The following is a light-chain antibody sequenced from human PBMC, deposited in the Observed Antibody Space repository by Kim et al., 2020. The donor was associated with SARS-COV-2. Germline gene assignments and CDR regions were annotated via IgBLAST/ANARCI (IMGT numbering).Light chain of an antibody. Sequence: LSPGERAPLSCRASQSVSSSYLAWYQQKPGQAPRLLIYGASSRATGIPDMFSGSGSGTDFTLTISRLETEDFAMYYCQQYGSSPYSFGQGTKLEI. J-gene: IGKJ2*03. CDR1: QSVSSSY. CDR2: GAS. CDR3: QQYGSSPYS. V-gene: IGKV3-20*01.